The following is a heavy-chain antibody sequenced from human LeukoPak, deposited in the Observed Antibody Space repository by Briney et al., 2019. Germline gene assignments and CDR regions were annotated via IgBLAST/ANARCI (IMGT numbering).Heavy chain of an antibody. CDR2: IRYDGSNK. CDR3: ARRTIAARPGDAFDI. D-gene: IGHD6-6*01. CDR1: GFTFSSYG. V-gene: IGHV3-30*02. J-gene: IGHJ3*02. Sequence: PGGSLRLSCAASGFTFSSYGMHWVRQAPGKGLEWVAFIRYDGSNKYYADSVKGRFTISRDNSKNTLYLQMNSLRAEDTAVYYCARRTIAARPGDAFDIWGQGTMVTVSS.